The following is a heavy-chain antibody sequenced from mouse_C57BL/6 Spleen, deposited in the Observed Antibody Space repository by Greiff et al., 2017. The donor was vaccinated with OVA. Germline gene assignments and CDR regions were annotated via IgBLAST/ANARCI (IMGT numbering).Heavy chain of an antibody. D-gene: IGHD1-1*01. CDR2: IRSKSNNYAT. CDR1: GFSFNTYA. V-gene: IGHV10-1*01. CDR3: VRSYGSSDGWYFDV. J-gene: IGHJ1*03. Sequence: EVQLVESGGGLVQPKGSLKLSCAASGFSFNTYAMNWVRQAPGKGLEWVARIRSKSNNYATYYADSVKDRFTISRDDSESMLYLQMNNLKTEDTAMYYCVRSYGSSDGWYFDVWGTGTTVTVSS.